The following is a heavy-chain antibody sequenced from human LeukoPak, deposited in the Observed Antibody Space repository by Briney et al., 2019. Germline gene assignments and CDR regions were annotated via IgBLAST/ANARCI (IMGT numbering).Heavy chain of an antibody. Sequence: ASVKVSCKASGYTFTSYGISWVRQAPGQGLEWMAWISAYNGNTKYAQKFQDRITITTDTSTTTAYMEMTSLRSDDTAVYYCAITLSGWGQGTLVTVSS. V-gene: IGHV1-18*01. D-gene: IGHD1-14*01. CDR2: ISAYNGNT. CDR1: GYTFTSYG. CDR3: AITLSG. J-gene: IGHJ4*02.